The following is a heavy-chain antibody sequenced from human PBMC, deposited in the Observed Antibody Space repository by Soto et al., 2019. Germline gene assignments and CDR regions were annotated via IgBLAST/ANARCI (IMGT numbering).Heavy chain of an antibody. V-gene: IGHV3-23*01. D-gene: IGHD6-19*01. J-gene: IGHJ4*02. Sequence: PGGSLRLSCAASGFTFSSYAMSWVRQAPGKGLEWVSAISGSGGRTYYADSVKGRFTISRDSSKNTLYLQMNSLRAEDTAVYYCAKYWAGTGGSDYWGQGTQVTVSS. CDR1: GFTFSSYA. CDR2: ISGSGGRT. CDR3: AKYWAGTGGSDY.